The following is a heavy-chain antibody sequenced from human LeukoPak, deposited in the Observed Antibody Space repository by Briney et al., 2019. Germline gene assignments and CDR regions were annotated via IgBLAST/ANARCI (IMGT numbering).Heavy chain of an antibody. CDR1: GYTLTGLS. Sequence: ASVKVSCKVSGYTLTGLSMNWVRQAPGKGLEWMGGFDPEDGETIYAQKFQGRVTMTEDTSRETAYMELSSMRSEDTAVYYCATSYYYDSSDYYRIDYWGQGTLVTVSS. V-gene: IGHV1-24*01. CDR2: FDPEDGET. D-gene: IGHD3-22*01. CDR3: ATSYYYDSSDYYRIDY. J-gene: IGHJ4*02.